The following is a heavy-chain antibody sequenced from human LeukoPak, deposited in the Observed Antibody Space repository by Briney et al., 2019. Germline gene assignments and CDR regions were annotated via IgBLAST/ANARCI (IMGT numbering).Heavy chain of an antibody. V-gene: IGHV1-2*02. D-gene: IGHD1-26*01. CDR2: INPNSGGT. CDR3: ARSPVYSGSYYVGY. CDR1: GYTLTELS. Sequence: ASVKVSCTVSGYTLTELSMHWVRQAPGKGLEWMGWINPNSGGTNYAQKFQGRVTMTRDTSISTAYMELSRLRSDDTAVYYCARSPVYSGSYYVGYWGQGTLVTVSS. J-gene: IGHJ4*02.